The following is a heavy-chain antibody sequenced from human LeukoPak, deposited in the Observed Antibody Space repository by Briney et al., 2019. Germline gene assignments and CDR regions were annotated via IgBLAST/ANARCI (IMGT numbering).Heavy chain of an antibody. V-gene: IGHV3-30*18. Sequence: GGSLRLSCAASGFSFRNYGMHWVRQAPGKGLEWVAIISYDGSNKYHADSVKGRLTISRDNSKKTLYLQMNSLGAEDTAVYYCAKEWPWENFYYGMNVWGQGTTVTVSS. CDR3: AKEWPWENFYYGMNV. J-gene: IGHJ6*02. CDR1: GFSFRNYG. D-gene: IGHD1-26*01. CDR2: ISYDGSNK.